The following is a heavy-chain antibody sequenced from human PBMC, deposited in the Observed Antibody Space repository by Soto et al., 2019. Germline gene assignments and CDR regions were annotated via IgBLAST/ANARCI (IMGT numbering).Heavy chain of an antibody. CDR2: ISSSSSYI. Sequence: EVQLVESGGGLVKPGGSLRLSCAASGFTFSSYSMNWVRQAPGKGLEWVSSISSSSSYIYYADSVKGRFTISRDNAKNSLYLQMNSLRAEDTAVYYCARALRITMVRGEGWYFDLWGRGTLVTVSS. V-gene: IGHV3-21*01. CDR3: ARALRITMVRGEGWYFDL. D-gene: IGHD3-10*01. CDR1: GFTFSSYS. J-gene: IGHJ2*01.